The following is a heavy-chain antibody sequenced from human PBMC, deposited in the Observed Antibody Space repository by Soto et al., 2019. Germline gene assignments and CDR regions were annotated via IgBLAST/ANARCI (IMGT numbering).Heavy chain of an antibody. CDR3: ARLGYCSSTSCYVLILDY. CDR2: IYYSGST. D-gene: IGHD2-2*01. CDR1: GGSISSYY. J-gene: IGHJ4*02. Sequence: SETLSLTCTVSGGSISSYYWSWIRQHPGKGLEWIGYIYYSGSTYYNPSLKSRVTISVDTSKNQFSLKLSSVTAADTAVYYCARLGYCSSTSCYVLILDYWGQGTLVTVSS. V-gene: IGHV4-59*01.